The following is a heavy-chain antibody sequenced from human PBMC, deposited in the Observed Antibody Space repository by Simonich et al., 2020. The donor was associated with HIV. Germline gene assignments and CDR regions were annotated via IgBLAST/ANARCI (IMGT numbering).Heavy chain of an antibody. CDR2: ITYSGRT. J-gene: IGHJ3*01. Sequence: QVQLQQWGAGLLKPWETLSLTCAVYGGSFSGYYWTWIRQPPGKGLEWIGEITYSGRTNYNPSLNSRVTISVDTSKKQFSLKLTSVTAADTAIYFCAREVGYYPPQLEENNAFDVWGQGTMVTVSS. CDR1: GGSFSGYY. V-gene: IGHV4-34*01. D-gene: IGHD2-8*01. CDR3: AREVGYYPPQLEENNAFDV.